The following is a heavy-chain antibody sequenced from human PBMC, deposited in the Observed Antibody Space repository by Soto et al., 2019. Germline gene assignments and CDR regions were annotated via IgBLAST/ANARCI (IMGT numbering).Heavy chain of an antibody. J-gene: IGHJ4*02. CDR1: GFTFADYA. D-gene: IGHD2-2*01. CDR2: ISWNSGSI. V-gene: IGHV3-9*01. Sequence: EVQLVESGGGLVQPGRSLRVSCAASGFTFADYAMHWVRQAPGKGLEWVSSISWNSGSIEYANSVKGRFTISRDNAKNSLYLQMNSLRAADTALYYCAKEGCGRTSCYLDYWGRGTLVSVSS. CDR3: AKEGCGRTSCYLDY.